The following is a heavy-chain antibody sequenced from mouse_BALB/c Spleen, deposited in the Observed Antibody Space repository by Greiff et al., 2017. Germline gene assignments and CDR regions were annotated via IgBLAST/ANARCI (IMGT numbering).Heavy chain of an antibody. Sequence: EVQGVESGGGLVQPGGSRKLSCAASGFTFSSFGMHWVRQAPEKGLEWVAYISSGSSTIYYADTVKGRFTISRDNPKNTLFLQMTSLRSEDTAMYYCARSSYDYEAMDYWGQGTSVTVSS. CDR1: GFTFSSFG. V-gene: IGHV5-17*02. D-gene: IGHD2-10*01. J-gene: IGHJ4*01. CDR3: ARSSYDYEAMDY. CDR2: ISSGSSTI.